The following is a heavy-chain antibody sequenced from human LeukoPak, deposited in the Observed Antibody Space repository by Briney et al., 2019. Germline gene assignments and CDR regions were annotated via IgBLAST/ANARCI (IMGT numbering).Heavy chain of an antibody. CDR1: GFTFRDYG. Sequence: GGSLRLSCAASGFTFRDYGMHWVRQAPGKGLEWVAVIWYDGSNKYYADSVKGRFTISRDNSKNTLYLQMNSLRAEDTAVYYCAKDSGYSYGLFDYWGQGTLVTVSP. CDR3: AKDSGYSYGLFDY. V-gene: IGHV3-33*06. J-gene: IGHJ4*02. CDR2: IWYDGSNK. D-gene: IGHD5-18*01.